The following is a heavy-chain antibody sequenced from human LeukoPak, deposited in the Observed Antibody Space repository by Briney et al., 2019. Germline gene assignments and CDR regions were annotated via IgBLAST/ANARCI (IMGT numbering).Heavy chain of an antibody. CDR3: AKDLSGGSNWFDP. CDR1: GFTFSSYW. Sequence: GGSLRLSCAASGFTFSSYWMSWVRQAPGKGLEWVANIKQDGSEKYYVDSVKGRFTISRDNAKNSLYLQMNSLRAEDTAVYYCAKDLSGGSNWFDPWGQGTLVTVSS. V-gene: IGHV3-7*01. J-gene: IGHJ5*02. D-gene: IGHD3-16*01. CDR2: IKQDGSEK.